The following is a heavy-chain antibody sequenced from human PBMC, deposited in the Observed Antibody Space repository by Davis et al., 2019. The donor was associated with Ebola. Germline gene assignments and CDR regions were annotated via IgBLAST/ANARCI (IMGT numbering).Heavy chain of an antibody. V-gene: IGHV1-18*01. CDR2: ISTYNGNT. CDR3: ARDSGIAVAGTNWFDP. J-gene: IGHJ5*02. D-gene: IGHD6-19*01. CDR1: GYTFTSYG. Sequence: ASVKVSCKASGYTFTSYGISWVRQAPGQGLEWMGWISTYNGNTNYAQKLQGRVTMTTDTSTSTAYMELRSLRSDDTAVYYCARDSGIAVAGTNWFDPWGQGTLVTVSS.